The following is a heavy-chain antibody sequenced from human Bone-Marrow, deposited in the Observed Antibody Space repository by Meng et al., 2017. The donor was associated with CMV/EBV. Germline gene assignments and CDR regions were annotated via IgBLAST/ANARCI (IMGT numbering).Heavy chain of an antibody. CDR2: ISWNGDSR. J-gene: IGHJ5*02. Sequence: GGSLRLSCVGSGFDFDDNAIHWVRQAPGKGLEWVSGISWNGDSRGYADSVKGRFTISRDNAKNSLYLQMNSLRAEDTAVYYCARIDLWGQGTLVTVSS. CDR1: GFDFDDNA. CDR3: ARIDL. V-gene: IGHV3-9*01.